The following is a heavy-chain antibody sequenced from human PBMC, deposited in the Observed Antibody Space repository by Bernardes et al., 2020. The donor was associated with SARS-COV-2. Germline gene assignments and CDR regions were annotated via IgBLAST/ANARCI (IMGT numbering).Heavy chain of an antibody. CDR3: AKEQSSGWYSPYYYYFYGRDV. CDR2: ITGRGDGT. V-gene: IGHV3-23*01. J-gene: IGHJ6*02. Sequence: GGSLRLSCAPSGFTFKNYAMNWVRQAPGKGLEWVSSITGRGDGTFYAESVKGRFTISRDNSRNTLYLDMDSLRAEDTAVYYCAKEQSSGWYSPYYYYFYGRDVWGQGTTVTVSS. D-gene: IGHD6-19*01. CDR1: GFTFKNYA.